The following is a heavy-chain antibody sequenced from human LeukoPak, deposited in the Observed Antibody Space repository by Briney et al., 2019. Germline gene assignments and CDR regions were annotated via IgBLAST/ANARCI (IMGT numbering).Heavy chain of an antibody. D-gene: IGHD3-16*02. V-gene: IGHV4-4*02. CDR1: GGSISSSNW. CDR3: ARSFSGSYRGFDY. J-gene: IGHJ4*02. Sequence: SETLSLTCAVSGGSISSSNWWSWVRQPPGKGLEWIGSIYHSGSTYYNPSLKSRVTISVDTSKNQFSLKLSSVTAADTAVYYCARSFSGSYRGFDYWGQGTLVTVSS. CDR2: IYHSGST.